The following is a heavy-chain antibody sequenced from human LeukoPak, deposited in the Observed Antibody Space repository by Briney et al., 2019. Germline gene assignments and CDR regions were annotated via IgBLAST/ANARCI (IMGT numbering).Heavy chain of an antibody. J-gene: IGHJ2*01. CDR1: GGSIGSGDYY. D-gene: IGHD3-10*01. CDR2: IHYSGST. Sequence: SQTLSLTCTVSGGSIGSGDYYWSWIRQPPGKGLEWIGYIHYSGSTNHNPSLKSRVTMSVDTSKNQFSLQLSSVTAADTAMYHCARGWDYSASERYSNWYFDLWSRGTLITVSS. V-gene: IGHV4-61*08. CDR3: ARGWDYSASERYSNWYFDL.